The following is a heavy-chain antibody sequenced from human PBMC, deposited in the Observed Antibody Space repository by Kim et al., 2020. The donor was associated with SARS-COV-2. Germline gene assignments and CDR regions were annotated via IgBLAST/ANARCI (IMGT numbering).Heavy chain of an antibody. CDR2: T. V-gene: IGHV3-11*03. J-gene: IGHJ3*02. Sequence: TNYADAVKGRFTITIDHAETSMYLQMSSLRVDDTAIYYCARRVVADAFDIWGQGTLVTVSS. CDR3: ARRVVADAFDI. D-gene: IGHD3-22*01.